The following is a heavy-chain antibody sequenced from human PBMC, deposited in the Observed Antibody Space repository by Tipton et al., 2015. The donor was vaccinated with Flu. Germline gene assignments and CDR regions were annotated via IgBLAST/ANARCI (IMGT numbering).Heavy chain of an antibody. J-gene: IGHJ4*02. CDR3: ARGGCGGASGLDY. D-gene: IGHD2-21*01. V-gene: IGHV3-74*01. Sequence: GSLRLSCAASGVTLGSYYMHWVRQAPGKGLMWVAIILTDGVTTHYADSLKGRFTISRDTAKNTLYLQMNNLSAEDTAIYYCARGGCGGASGLDYWGQGPLVTVSS. CDR2: ILTDGVTT. CDR1: GVTLGSYY.